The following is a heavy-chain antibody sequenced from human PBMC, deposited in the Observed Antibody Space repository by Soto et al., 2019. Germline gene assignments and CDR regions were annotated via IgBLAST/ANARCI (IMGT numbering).Heavy chain of an antibody. Sequence: SETLSLTCTVSGGSISSYYWSWIWQPAGKGLEWIGRIYTSGSTNYNPSLKSRVTMSVDTSKSQFSLKLSSVTAADTAVYYCAREGRITIFGVVIIRGDAFDIWGQGTMVTVSS. CDR3: AREGRITIFGVVIIRGDAFDI. CDR2: IYTSGST. J-gene: IGHJ3*02. CDR1: GGSISSYY. D-gene: IGHD3-3*01. V-gene: IGHV4-4*07.